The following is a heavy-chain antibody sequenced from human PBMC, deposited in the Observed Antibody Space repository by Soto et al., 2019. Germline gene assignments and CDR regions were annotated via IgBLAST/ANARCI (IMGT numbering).Heavy chain of an antibody. CDR1: GYTLTELS. CDR3: ATDHYYDSSGHHNHFDN. V-gene: IGHV1-24*01. Sequence: ASVKVSCKVSGYTLTELSMHWVRQAPGKGLEWMGGFDPEDGETIYAQKFQGRVTMTEDTSTDTAYMELSSLRSEDTAVYYCATDHYYDSSGHHNHFDNWGQGTLVTLYS. D-gene: IGHD3-22*01. CDR2: FDPEDGET. J-gene: IGHJ4*02.